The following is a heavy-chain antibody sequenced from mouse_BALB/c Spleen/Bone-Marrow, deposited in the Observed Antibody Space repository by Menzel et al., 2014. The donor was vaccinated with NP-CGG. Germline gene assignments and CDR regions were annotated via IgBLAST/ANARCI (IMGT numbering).Heavy chain of an antibody. CDR3: AKDGTPFDY. CDR1: GYSFTNYW. Sequence: VQLQQSGAELVRPGASVELSCKASGYSFTNYWMNWMKQRPGQGLEGIGMIHPSDSVTRSNQKFKDKNTLTVDKSSSTAYMQLSGPASEDSAVYYCAKDGTPFDYWGQGTTLTVSS. CDR2: IHPSDSVT. J-gene: IGHJ2*01. V-gene: IGHV1-74*01. D-gene: IGHD2-1*01.